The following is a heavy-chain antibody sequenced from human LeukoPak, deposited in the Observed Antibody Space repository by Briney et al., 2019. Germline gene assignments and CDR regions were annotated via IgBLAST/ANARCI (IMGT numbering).Heavy chain of an antibody. V-gene: IGHV4-59*01. CDR2: IYYSGST. J-gene: IGHJ4*02. CDR1: GGSISSYY. Sequence: ASETLSLTCTVSGGSISSYYWSWIRQPPGKGLEWIGYIYYSGSTNYNPSLKSRVTISVDTSKNQFSLKLSSVTAADTAVYYCARVDPDSSSTLEVFDYWGQGTLVTVSS. D-gene: IGHD6-6*01. CDR3: ARVDPDSSSTLEVFDY.